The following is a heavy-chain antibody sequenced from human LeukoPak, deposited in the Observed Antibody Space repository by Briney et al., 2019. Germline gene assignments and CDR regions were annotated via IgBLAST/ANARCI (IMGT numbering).Heavy chain of an antibody. V-gene: IGHV3-53*01. CDR2: IYSGGST. D-gene: IGHD2-21*01. CDR3: ASAREYCGSAECYEYFQH. J-gene: IGHJ1*01. CDR1: GFTVGTNS. Sequence: PGGSLRLSCAASGFTVGTNSMSWVRQSPGKGREWVSVIYSGGSTYYADSVNGRFTISRDNSRNTLLLQMNSLRAEDTALYYCASAREYCGSAECYEYFQHWGQGTLVTVSS.